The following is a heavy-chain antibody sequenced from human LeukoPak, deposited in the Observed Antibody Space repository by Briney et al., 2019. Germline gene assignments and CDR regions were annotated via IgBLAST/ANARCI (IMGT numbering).Heavy chain of an antibody. CDR2: ISSGGSVI. D-gene: IGHD3-10*01. J-gene: IGHJ4*02. CDR3: ASVDGTGY. CDR1: GFTFSSYD. Sequence: PGGSLRLSCAGSGFTFSSYDMNWVRQAPGRGLEWVSYISSGGSVIKNADSVKGRFTVSRDNAKNSLYLQMNSLRAEDTAVYYCASVDGTGYWGQGTLVTVSS. V-gene: IGHV3-48*03.